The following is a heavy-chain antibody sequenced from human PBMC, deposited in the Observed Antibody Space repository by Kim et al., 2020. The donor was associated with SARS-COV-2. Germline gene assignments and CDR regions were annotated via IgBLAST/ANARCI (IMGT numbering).Heavy chain of an antibody. CDR3: ARGPGYYGSGSYRY. J-gene: IGHJ4*02. CDR2: INHSGST. Sequence: SETLSLTCAVYGGSFSGYYWSWIRQPPGKGLEWIGEINHSGSTNYNPSLKSRVTISVDTSKNQFSLKLSSVTAADTAVYYCARGPGYYGSGSYRYWGQGT. CDR1: GGSFSGYY. D-gene: IGHD3-10*01. V-gene: IGHV4-34*01.